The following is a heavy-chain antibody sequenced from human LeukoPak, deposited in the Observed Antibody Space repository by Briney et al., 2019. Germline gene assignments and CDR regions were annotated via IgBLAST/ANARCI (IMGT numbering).Heavy chain of an antibody. D-gene: IGHD3-10*01. Sequence: SETLSLTCTVSGGSISSSSYYWGWIRQPPGKGLEWIGSIYYSGSTYYNPSLKSRVTISVDTSKNQFSLKLSSVTAADTAVYYCASRPTMVRGVIINAVGWFDPWGQGTLVTVSS. J-gene: IGHJ5*02. V-gene: IGHV4-39*01. CDR1: GGSISSSSYY. CDR2: IYYSGST. CDR3: ASRPTMVRGVIINAVGWFDP.